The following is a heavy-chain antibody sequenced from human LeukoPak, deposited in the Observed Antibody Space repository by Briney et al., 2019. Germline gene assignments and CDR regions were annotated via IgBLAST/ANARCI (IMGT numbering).Heavy chain of an antibody. Sequence: PGGSLRLSCAASGIAFSNHWMRWVRQAPGKGLEWVSWINNDGSYAVYADSVRARFTISRDNAKNTLYLQMNGLRPEDTAVYYCARDRPHNWFDPWGQGTLVTVSS. V-gene: IGHV3-74*01. CDR3: ARDRPHNWFDP. CDR1: GIAFSNHW. CDR2: INNDGSYA. J-gene: IGHJ5*02.